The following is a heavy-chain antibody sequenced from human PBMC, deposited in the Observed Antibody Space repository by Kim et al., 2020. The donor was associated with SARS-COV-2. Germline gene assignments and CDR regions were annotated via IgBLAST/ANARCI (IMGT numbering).Heavy chain of an antibody. CDR1: GFTFSSYA. D-gene: IGHD2-15*01. V-gene: IGHV3-30-3*01. CDR3: ARVLLPQPFEFPTLDY. Sequence: GGSLRLSCAASGFTFSSYAMHWVRQAPGKGLELVAVISYDGSNKYYADSVKGRFTISRDNSKNTLYLQMNSLRAEDTAVYYCARVLLPQPFEFPTLDYWGQGTLVTVSS. CDR2: ISYDGSNK. J-gene: IGHJ4*02.